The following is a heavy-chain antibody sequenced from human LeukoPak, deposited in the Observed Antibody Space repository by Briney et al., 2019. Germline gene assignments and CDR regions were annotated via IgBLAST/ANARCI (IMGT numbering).Heavy chain of an antibody. CDR1: GFTFSSYS. V-gene: IGHV3-21*04. Sequence: KPGGSLRLSCGASGFTFSSYSMNWVRQAPGKGPEWVSSISSSSSYIYYAGSVKGRFTISRDNSKNTLYLQMDSLTAADSALYYCARGLQNDYWGQGTLVTVSS. D-gene: IGHD4-11*01. J-gene: IGHJ4*02. CDR3: ARGLQNDY. CDR2: ISSSSSYI.